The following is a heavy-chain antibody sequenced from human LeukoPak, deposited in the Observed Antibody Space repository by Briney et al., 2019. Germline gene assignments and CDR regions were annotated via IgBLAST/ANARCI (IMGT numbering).Heavy chain of an antibody. Sequence: GGSLRLSCAASGFTFSSYAMSWVRQAPGKGLEWVSAISGSGGSTYYADSVKGRFTISGDNSKNTLYLQMNSLRAEDTAVYYCAKEDHDYGDYGFMYFDYWGQGTLVTVSS. J-gene: IGHJ4*02. CDR1: GFTFSSYA. CDR3: AKEDHDYGDYGFMYFDY. D-gene: IGHD4-17*01. V-gene: IGHV3-23*01. CDR2: ISGSGGST.